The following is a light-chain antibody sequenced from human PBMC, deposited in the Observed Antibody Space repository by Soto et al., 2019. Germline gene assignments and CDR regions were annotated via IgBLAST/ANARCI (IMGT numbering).Light chain of an antibody. V-gene: IGLV2-11*01. CDR1: SSDVGAYND. J-gene: IGLJ1*01. CDR3: CSYAGSDTYV. Sequence: QSALTQPRSVSGSPGQSVTISCTGTSSDVGAYNDVSWYQQHPSKAPKLMIFDVIKRPSGVPDRFSGSKSGTTASLTISGLQAEDEADYFCCSYAGSDTYVFGSGTKLTVL. CDR2: DVI.